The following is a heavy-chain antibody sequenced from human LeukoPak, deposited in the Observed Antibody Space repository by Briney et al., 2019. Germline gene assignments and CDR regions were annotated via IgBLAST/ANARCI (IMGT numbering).Heavy chain of an antibody. D-gene: IGHD3-9*01. CDR1: DYTFNSYG. J-gene: IGHJ3*02. V-gene: IGHV1-18*01. CDR2: ISAYNGDT. Sequence: GASVKVSCTTSDYTFNSYGISWVRQAPGQGLEWMGWISAYNGDTNYAQKFQGRVTMTTDTSTSTAYMELRGLTSDDTAVYFCARDGRSGPLRHFDWSRAWPFDIWGQGTMVTVSS. CDR3: ARDGRSGPLRHFDWSRAWPFDI.